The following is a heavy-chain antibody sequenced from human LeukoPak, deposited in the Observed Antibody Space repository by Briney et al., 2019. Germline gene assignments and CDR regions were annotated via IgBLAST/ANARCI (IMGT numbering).Heavy chain of an antibody. CDR3: ARDALRITMVQGVTPWFDP. CDR1: GFTFSDYY. Sequence: GGSLRLSCAASGFTFSDYYMSWIRQAPGKGLEWVSYISSSGSTLYCADSVKGRFTISRDNAKNSLYLQMNSLRAEDTAVYYCARDALRITMVQGVTPWFDPWGQGTLVTVSS. J-gene: IGHJ5*02. CDR2: ISSSGSTL. V-gene: IGHV3-11*01. D-gene: IGHD3-10*01.